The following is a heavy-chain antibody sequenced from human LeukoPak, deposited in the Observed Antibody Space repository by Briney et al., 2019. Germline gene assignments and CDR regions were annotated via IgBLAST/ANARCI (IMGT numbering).Heavy chain of an antibody. V-gene: IGHV4-34*01. D-gene: IGHD2-8*01. CDR2: VNHSGST. CDR3: ARRKKSPMVYARPRTYGYFDL. Sequence: SETLSLTCAVYGGSFSGYYWSWIRQPPGKGLEWIGEVNHSGSTNYNPSLKSRATISVDTSKNQFSLKLSSVTAADTAVYYCARRKKSPMVYARPRTYGYFDLWGRGTLVTVSS. CDR1: GGSFSGYY. J-gene: IGHJ2*01.